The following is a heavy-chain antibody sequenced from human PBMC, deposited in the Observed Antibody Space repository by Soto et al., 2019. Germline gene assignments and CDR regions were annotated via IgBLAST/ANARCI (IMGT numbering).Heavy chain of an antibody. CDR2: ISAYNGNT. CDR3: ARGAPLPSLRSSGYDAARTLDY. Sequence: ASVKVSCKASGYTFTSYGISWVRQAPGQGLEWMGWISAYNGNTNYAQKLQGRVTMTTDTSTSTAYMELRSLRSDDTAVYYCARGAPLPSLRSSGYDAARTLDYRGQATLFTLSS. J-gene: IGHJ4*02. V-gene: IGHV1-18*01. CDR1: GYTFTSYG. D-gene: IGHD5-12*01.